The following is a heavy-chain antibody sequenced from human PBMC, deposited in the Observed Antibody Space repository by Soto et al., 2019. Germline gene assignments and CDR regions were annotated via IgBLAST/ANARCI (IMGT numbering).Heavy chain of an antibody. Sequence: PGESLKISCKGSGYKFTTYWIGWVRQMPGKGLEWMAIIYPDDSDSRYSPSFQGQVTISADKSISTAYLQWSSLKASDTAIYYCVATYGDYLEYWGQGTLVTVSS. J-gene: IGHJ4*02. D-gene: IGHD4-17*01. CDR3: VATYGDYLEY. CDR1: GYKFTTYW. CDR2: IYPDDSDS. V-gene: IGHV5-51*01.